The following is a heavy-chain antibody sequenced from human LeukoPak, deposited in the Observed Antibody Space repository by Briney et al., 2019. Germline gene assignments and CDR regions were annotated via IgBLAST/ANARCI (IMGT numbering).Heavy chain of an antibody. V-gene: IGHV3-48*03. D-gene: IGHD6-19*01. CDR2: ISSSGSTI. CDR1: GFTLSSYE. J-gene: IGHJ4*02. Sequence: GGSLRLSCAASGFTLSSYEMNWFRQAPGKGLEWVSYISSSGSTIYYADSVKGRFTISRDNAKNSLYLQMNSLRAEDTAVYYCARDLGYSSGPNYWGQGTRVTVSS. CDR3: ARDLGYSSGPNY.